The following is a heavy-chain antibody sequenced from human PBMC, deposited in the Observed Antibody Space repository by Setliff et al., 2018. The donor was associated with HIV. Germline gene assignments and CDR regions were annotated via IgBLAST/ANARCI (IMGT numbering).Heavy chain of an antibody. V-gene: IGHV1-46*01. Sequence: ASVKVSCKASGYTFTSYYMHWVRQAPGQGLEWMGIINPSGGSTSYAQKFQGIVTMTRDTSTSTVYMELSSLRSEDTAVYYCARVARRGYFDYWGQGTLVTVSS. CDR3: ARVARRGYFDY. CDR2: INPSGGST. CDR1: GYTFTSYY. D-gene: IGHD6-6*01. J-gene: IGHJ4*02.